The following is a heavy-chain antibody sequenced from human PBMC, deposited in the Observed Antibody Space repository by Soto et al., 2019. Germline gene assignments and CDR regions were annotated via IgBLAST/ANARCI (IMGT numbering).Heavy chain of an antibody. CDR1: GFSLSTSGVC. CDR2: IDWDGDT. J-gene: IGHJ4*02. CDR3: GRILGYCVSTSCYDDFDY. D-gene: IGHD2-2*01. V-gene: IGHV2-70*11. Sequence: SGPTLVNPTQTLTLTCTFSGFSLSTSGVCVSWIRQPPGKALEWLARIDWDGDTYYNASLKNRLTISKDASKNQVVLTMTNVDPVDTGTYYCGRILGYCVSTSCYDDFDYWGQGTLVTVSS.